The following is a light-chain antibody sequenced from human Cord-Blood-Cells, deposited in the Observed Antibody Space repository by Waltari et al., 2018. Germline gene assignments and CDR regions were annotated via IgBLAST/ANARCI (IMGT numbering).Light chain of an antibody. J-gene: IGLJ3*02. CDR1: RSDVGRYNL. V-gene: IGLV2-23*02. CDR3: CSYAGSSTYWV. CDR2: EVS. Sequence: QSALTQPASVSRSPGQSTPIFCTGTRSDVGRYNLFSWYQKHPGNSPKLMIYEVSKRPSGVSNRFSGSKSGNTASLTISGLQAEDEADYYCCSYAGSSTYWVFGGGTKLTVL.